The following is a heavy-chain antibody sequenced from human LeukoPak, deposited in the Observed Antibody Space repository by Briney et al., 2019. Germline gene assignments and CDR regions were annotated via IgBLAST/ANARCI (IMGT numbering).Heavy chain of an antibody. Sequence: ASVKVSCKASGYTFTSYYMHWVRQAPGQGLEWMGIINPSGGSTSYAQKFQGRVTMTRDMSTSTVYMELSSLRSEDTAVYYCARARGNYGSGSYSAVYAFDIWGQGTMVTVSS. V-gene: IGHV1-46*01. CDR3: ARARGNYGSGSYSAVYAFDI. D-gene: IGHD3-10*01. CDR1: GYTFTSYY. J-gene: IGHJ3*02. CDR2: INPSGGST.